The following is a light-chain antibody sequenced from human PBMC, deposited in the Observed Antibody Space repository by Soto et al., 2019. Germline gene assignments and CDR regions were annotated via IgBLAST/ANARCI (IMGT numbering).Light chain of an antibody. V-gene: IGKV3-20*01. CDR1: QSISSSY. J-gene: IGKJ2*01. Sequence: EIVLTQSPGTLSLSPGERATLSCRASQSISSSYLAWYQQKPGQAPRLLIYGASNRATGIPDRFSDSGAGTDFTLTINRLEPEDFAMYFCQQYGISPQTFGQGTKLEIK. CDR2: GAS. CDR3: QQYGISPQT.